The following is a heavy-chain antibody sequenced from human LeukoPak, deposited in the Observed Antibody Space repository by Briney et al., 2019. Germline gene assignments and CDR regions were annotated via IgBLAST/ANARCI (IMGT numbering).Heavy chain of an antibody. CDR2: IYPYDSDT. V-gene: IGHV5-51*01. CDR1: GYIFSSYW. Sequence: GESLKISCKGSGYIFSSYWIGWVRQMPGKGLEWMGIIYPYDSDTRYSPSFQGQVTISADKSISTAYLQWSSLTASDTAIYYCARATGHLGDYWGQGTLVTVSS. J-gene: IGHJ4*02. CDR3: ARATGHLGDY. D-gene: IGHD3-10*01.